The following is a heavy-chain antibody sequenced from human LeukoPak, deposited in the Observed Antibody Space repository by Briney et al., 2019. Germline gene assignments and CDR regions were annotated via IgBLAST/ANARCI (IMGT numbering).Heavy chain of an antibody. V-gene: IGHV4-38-2*01. CDR3: ARAAEYLGY. Sequence: SETLSLTCAVSGYSIRSGDYWGWIRQSPGKGLEWIGSIYHSGSTNYNPSLKSRVTISVDTSKNQFSLKLSSVTATDTAVYYCARAAEYLGYWGQGTLVTVSS. CDR2: IYHSGST. J-gene: IGHJ4*02. CDR1: GYSIRSGDY.